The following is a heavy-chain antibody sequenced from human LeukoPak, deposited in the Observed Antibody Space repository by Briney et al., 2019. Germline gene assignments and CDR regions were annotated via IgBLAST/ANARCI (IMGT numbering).Heavy chain of an antibody. CDR2: ISYDGSNK. CDR1: GFPFSSYA. V-gene: IGHV3-30-3*01. Sequence: GRSLRLSCAASGFPFSSYAMHWVRQAPGKGLEWVAVISYDGSNKYYADSVKGRFTISRDNSKNTLYLPMNSLRAEDTAVYYCARNYYDSSGYYYSLGYWGQGTLVTVSS. CDR3: ARNYYDSSGYYYSLGY. D-gene: IGHD3-22*01. J-gene: IGHJ4*02.